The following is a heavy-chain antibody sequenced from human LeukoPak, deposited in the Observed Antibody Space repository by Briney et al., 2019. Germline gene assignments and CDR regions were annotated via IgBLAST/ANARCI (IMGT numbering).Heavy chain of an antibody. CDR3: AREIGASGAFDY. Sequence: GGSLRLSCAASGFTFNSYAMNWVRQAPGKGLEWASSLTPSGTDIYYAASVKGRFTMSRDNAKNSLYLQMNSLRAEDTAVYYCAREIGASGAFDYWGQGTLVTVSS. CDR2: LTPSGTDI. D-gene: IGHD7-27*01. V-gene: IGHV3-21*01. CDR1: GFTFNSYA. J-gene: IGHJ4*02.